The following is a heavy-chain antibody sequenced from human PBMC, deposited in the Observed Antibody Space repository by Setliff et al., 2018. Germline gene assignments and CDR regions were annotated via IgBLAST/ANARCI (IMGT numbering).Heavy chain of an antibody. D-gene: IGHD2-2*01. CDR1: GYTFISYG. Sequence: ASVKVSCKASGYTFISYGISWVRQAPGQGLEWMGWISAYNGNTNYAQKLQGRVTMTTDTSTSTAYMELRSLRSDDTAVYYCARVLFHCSSTSCYLDAFDIWGQGTMVTVS. CDR3: ARVLFHCSSTSCYLDAFDI. V-gene: IGHV1-18*01. J-gene: IGHJ3*02. CDR2: ISAYNGNT.